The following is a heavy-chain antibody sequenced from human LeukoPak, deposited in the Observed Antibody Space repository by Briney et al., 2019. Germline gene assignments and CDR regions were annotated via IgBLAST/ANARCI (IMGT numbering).Heavy chain of an antibody. J-gene: IGHJ6*03. CDR1: GFTFNTYT. CDR3: ARDQGYYYYYMDV. Sequence: GGSLRLSCAASGFTFNTYTMNWVRQAPGKGLEWVSSITASSTAIYSADSVKGRFTISRDNAKNFLYLQMNSLRAEDTAVYYCARDQGYYYYYMDVWGKGTTVTVSS. V-gene: IGHV3-21*01. CDR2: ITASSTAI.